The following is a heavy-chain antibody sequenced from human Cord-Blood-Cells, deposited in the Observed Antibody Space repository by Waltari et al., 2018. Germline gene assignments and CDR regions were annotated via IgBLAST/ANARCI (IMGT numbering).Heavy chain of an antibody. D-gene: IGHD2-21*01. Sequence: QVQLQESGPGLVMPSDTLSPACTVSGGPVSSGTHYWRWIRQAQGKGLEWIGYIYYSGSTNYSPSLKSRVTISVDTSKSQFSRKLSSVTAADTAVYYCARVRGWGSWVDYWGQGTLVTVSS. CDR3: ARVRGWGSWVDY. CDR2: IYYSGST. J-gene: IGHJ4*02. CDR1: GGPVSSGTHY. V-gene: IGHV4-61*01.